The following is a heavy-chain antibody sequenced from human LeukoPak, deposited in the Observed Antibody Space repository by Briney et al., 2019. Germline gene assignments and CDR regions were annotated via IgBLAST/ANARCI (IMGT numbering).Heavy chain of an antibody. CDR2: IYYSGST. Sequence: NPSETLSLTCTVSGGSISNYYWSWIRQPPGNGPELIGFIYYSGSTKYNPSLKSRVTISIDTSKNQFSLKLRSVTAADTAVYYCAREDGSGWYSFDYWGQGTLVTVSS. J-gene: IGHJ4*02. V-gene: IGHV4-59*01. CDR1: GGSISNYY. D-gene: IGHD6-19*01. CDR3: AREDGSGWYSFDY.